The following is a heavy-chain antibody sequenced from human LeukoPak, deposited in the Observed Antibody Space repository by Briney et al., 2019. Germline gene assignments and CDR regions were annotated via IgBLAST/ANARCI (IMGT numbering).Heavy chain of an antibody. D-gene: IGHD2-21*02. CDR3: TRAIIVVVTASYYFDY. Sequence: GRSLRLSCTTSGFTFGDYAMSWIRQAPGKGLEWVGFIRSKTYGGTKEYAASVKGRFTISRDDSTSIAYLQMDSLKAEDTAMYYCTRAIIVVVTASYYFDYWGQGTLVTVSS. V-gene: IGHV3-49*03. CDR2: IRSKTYGGTK. CDR1: GFTFGDYA. J-gene: IGHJ4*02.